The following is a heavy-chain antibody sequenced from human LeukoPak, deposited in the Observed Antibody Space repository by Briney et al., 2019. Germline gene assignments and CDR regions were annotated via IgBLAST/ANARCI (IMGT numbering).Heavy chain of an antibody. D-gene: IGHD6-13*01. CDR2: VSYDGGNK. CDR1: GFTFSSYA. Sequence: GRSLRLSCAASGFTFSSYAMHWVRQAPGKGLEWVAIVSYDGGNKYYADSVKRRFTISRDNSINTLYLQVSSLRAKDTAVYYCARGGRPGIQFRGFGMDVWGKGTTVTVSS. CDR3: ARGGRPGIQFRGFGMDV. V-gene: IGHV3-30*04. J-gene: IGHJ6*04.